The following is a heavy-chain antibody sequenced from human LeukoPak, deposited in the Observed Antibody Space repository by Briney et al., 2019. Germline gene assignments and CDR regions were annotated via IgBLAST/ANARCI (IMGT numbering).Heavy chain of an antibody. D-gene: IGHD4-23*01. CDR2: IYYSGTT. Sequence: SETLSLTCTVSGDSISNTNYYWGWIRRPPGKGLEWIGSIYYSGTTYYNPSLKSRVTISVDTSKNQFSLRPSSVTAADTAVYYCARHYSTVVTPVDYWGQGTLVTVSS. V-gene: IGHV4-39*01. J-gene: IGHJ4*02. CDR3: ARHYSTVVTPVDY. CDR1: GDSISNTNYY.